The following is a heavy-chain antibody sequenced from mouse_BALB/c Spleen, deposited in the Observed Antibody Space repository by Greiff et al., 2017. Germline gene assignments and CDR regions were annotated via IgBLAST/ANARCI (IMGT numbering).Heavy chain of an antibody. J-gene: IGHJ4*01. CDR2: ISYSGST. D-gene: IGHD1-1*01. Sequence: VQLQQSGPGLVKPSQSLSLTCTVTGYSITSDYAWNWIRQFPGNKLVWMGYISYSGSTSYNPSLKSRISITRDTSKNQFFLQLNSVTTEDTATYYCARGGTTVVAPYAMDYWGQGTSVTVSS. CDR3: ARGGTTVVAPYAMDY. V-gene: IGHV3-2*02. CDR1: GYSITSDYA.